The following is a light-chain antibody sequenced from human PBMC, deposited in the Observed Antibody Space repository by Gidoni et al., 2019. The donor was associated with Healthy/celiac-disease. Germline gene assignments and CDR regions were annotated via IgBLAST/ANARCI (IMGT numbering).Light chain of an antibody. CDR1: SSDVGGYNY. V-gene: IGLV2-14*01. CDR2: DVS. CDR3: SSYTSSSTLE. J-gene: IGLJ2*01. Sequence: QSALTQPASVTGSPGQSFTISCTGTSSDVGGYNYVPWYQQHPGKTPKLMIYDVSKRPSGVSNRFSGSKSGNTASLTISGLQAEDEADYYCSSYTSSSTLEFGGGTKLTVL.